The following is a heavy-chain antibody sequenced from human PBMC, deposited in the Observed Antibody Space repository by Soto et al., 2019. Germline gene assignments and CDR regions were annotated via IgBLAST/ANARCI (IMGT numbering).Heavy chain of an antibody. CDR2: TYYRSKWYH. Sequence: SQTLSLTCVISGDSVSSNSGAWSWIRQSPSRGLEWLGRTYYRSKWYHEYAPSVKSRITISPDTSKNQFSLQLNSVTPEDTAVYYCARISYTSTPLWGQGTLVTVSS. D-gene: IGHD6-13*01. J-gene: IGHJ4*02. CDR1: GDSVSSNSGA. CDR3: ARISYTSTPL. V-gene: IGHV6-1*01.